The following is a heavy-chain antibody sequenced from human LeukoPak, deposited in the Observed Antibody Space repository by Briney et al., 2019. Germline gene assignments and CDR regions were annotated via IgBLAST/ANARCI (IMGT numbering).Heavy chain of an antibody. Sequence: SGGSLRPSCAASGFTFSSYAMHWVRQAPGKGLEWVAVISYDGSNKYYADSVKGRFTISRDNSKNTLYLQMNSLRAEDTAVYYCARGDTAMPRRWLYYFDYWGQGTLVTVSS. D-gene: IGHD5-18*01. CDR3: ARGDTAMPRRWLYYFDY. CDR1: GFTFSSYA. CDR2: ISYDGSNK. J-gene: IGHJ4*02. V-gene: IGHV3-30-3*01.